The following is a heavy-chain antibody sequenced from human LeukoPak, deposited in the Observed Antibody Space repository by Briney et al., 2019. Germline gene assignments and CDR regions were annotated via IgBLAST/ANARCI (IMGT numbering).Heavy chain of an antibody. V-gene: IGHV3-7*05. CDR3: AIDPGDDCWGGFDC. Sequence: PGGSLRLSCTASGFTFSGYWMTWVRQAPGKGLEWVANIKQDGSQEEYVDSVKGRFTISRDNAMDLLHLQMNSLRAEDTAIYYCAIDPGDDCWGGFDCWGQGTLVTVSS. CDR2: IKQDGSQE. CDR1: GFTFSGYW. J-gene: IGHJ4*02. D-gene: IGHD3-16*01.